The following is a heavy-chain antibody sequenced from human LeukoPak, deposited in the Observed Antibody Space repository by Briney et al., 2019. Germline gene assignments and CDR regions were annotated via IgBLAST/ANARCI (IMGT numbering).Heavy chain of an antibody. CDR3: VRGGTPYAFDY. D-gene: IGHD3-16*01. V-gene: IGHV3-74*01. CDR1: GFTLRNYW. J-gene: IGHJ4*02. Sequence: GGSLRLSCAASGFTLRNYWMHWVRQAPGKGLVWVPLITNDGSSTDYPDSVKGRFTISRDTAKNTLYLQMNSLRAEDTAVYYCVRGGTPYAFDYWGQGALVTVSS. CDR2: ITNDGSST.